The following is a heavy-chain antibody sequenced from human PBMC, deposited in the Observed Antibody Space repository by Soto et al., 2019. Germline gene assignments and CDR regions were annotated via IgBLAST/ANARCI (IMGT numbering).Heavy chain of an antibody. CDR3: ARRWGTYFDF. J-gene: IGHJ4*02. CDR1: GGSVSSGSYY. D-gene: IGHD7-27*01. V-gene: IGHV4-61*01. Sequence: SETLSLTCTVSGGSVSSGSYYWTWIRQPPGTGLEWIGEINHSGSTNYNPSLKSRVTISVDTSKNQFSLKLSSVTAADTAVYYCARRWGTYFDFWGQGTLVTVSS. CDR2: INHSGST.